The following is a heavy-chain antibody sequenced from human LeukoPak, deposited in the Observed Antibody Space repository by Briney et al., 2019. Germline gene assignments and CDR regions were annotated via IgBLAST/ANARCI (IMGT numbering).Heavy chain of an antibody. V-gene: IGHV1-69*01. J-gene: IGHJ5*02. D-gene: IGHD4-17*01. CDR2: IIPIFGTA. Sequence: SVKVSCKASGGTFSSYAISWVRQAPGQGLEWMGGIIPIFGTANYAQKFQGRVTITADESTSTAYMELSSPRSEDTAVYYCARGRDYGDYITGYNWFDPWGQGTLVTVSS. CDR1: GGTFSSYA. CDR3: ARGRDYGDYITGYNWFDP.